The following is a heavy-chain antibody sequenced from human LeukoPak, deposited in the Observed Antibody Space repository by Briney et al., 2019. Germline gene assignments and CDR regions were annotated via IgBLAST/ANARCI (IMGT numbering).Heavy chain of an antibody. V-gene: IGHV3-23*01. D-gene: IGHD6-13*01. CDR2: ISGSGDNT. CDR3: AKDLSSRWYLGAFDH. J-gene: IGHJ4*02. CDR1: GFTFSSYA. Sequence: GGSLRLSCAASGFTFSSYAMSWVRLAPGKGLEWVSAISGSGDNTYYADSVKGRFAISRDNSKNTLYLQMNSLRAEDTAVYYCAKDLSSRWYLGAFDHWGQGTLVTVSS.